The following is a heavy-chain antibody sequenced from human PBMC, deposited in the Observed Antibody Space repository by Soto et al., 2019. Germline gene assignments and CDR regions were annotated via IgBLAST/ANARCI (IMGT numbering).Heavy chain of an antibody. CDR3: ARDDEYSGNGMDV. Sequence: QVQLVESGGGLVQPGRSLRLSCAASGFTFSNYGMHWVRQAPGKGLEWVAVILNDGSNRYHADSVKDRFIISRDNSKNMMYLQMNSMRAEYTAVYYCARDDEYSGNGMDVWGQWTTVTVS. D-gene: IGHD3-10*01. CDR2: ILNDGSNR. CDR1: GFTFSNYG. J-gene: IGHJ6*02. V-gene: IGHV3-33*01.